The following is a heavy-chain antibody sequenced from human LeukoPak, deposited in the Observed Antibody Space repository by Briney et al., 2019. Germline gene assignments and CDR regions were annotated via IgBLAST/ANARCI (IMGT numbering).Heavy chain of an antibody. J-gene: IGHJ5*02. CDR1: GFTFSSYG. Sequence: PGGSLRLSCAASGFTFSSYGMHWVRQAPGKGLEWVAVISYDGSNKYYADSVKGRFTISRDNSKNTLYLQMNSLRAEDTAVYYCAPSPLYDFWGGYPYNWFAPWGQGPLVTVSS. D-gene: IGHD3-3*01. CDR3: APSPLYDFWGGYPYNWFAP. V-gene: IGHV3-30*03. CDR2: ISYDGSNK.